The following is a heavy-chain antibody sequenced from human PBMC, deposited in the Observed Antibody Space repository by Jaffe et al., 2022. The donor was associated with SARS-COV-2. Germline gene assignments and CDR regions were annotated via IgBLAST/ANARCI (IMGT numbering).Heavy chain of an antibody. V-gene: IGHV3-23*04. CDR1: GFTFGNYA. CDR3: AKGDRESSGYSTSWYKGGLDC. Sequence: EVRLVEYGGGLVQPGGSLRLSCAASGFTFGNYAINWVRQTPGKGLEWVSIISSSGTGAIYGGSVEGRFTISRDNSKNMVYLQMNSLRAEDSAVYYCAKGDRESSGYSTSWYKGGLDCWGQGTLVTVSS. J-gene: IGHJ4*02. CDR2: ISSSGTGA. D-gene: IGHD6-13*01.